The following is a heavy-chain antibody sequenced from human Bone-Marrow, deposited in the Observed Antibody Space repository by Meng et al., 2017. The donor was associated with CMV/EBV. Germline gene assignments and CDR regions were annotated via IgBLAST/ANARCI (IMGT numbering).Heavy chain of an antibody. CDR3: ARWVYDYNRVPGMDV. J-gene: IGHJ6*02. CDR2: INPDSGGT. V-gene: IGHV1-2*02. CDR1: GYVFTGYY. D-gene: IGHD4-11*01. Sequence: ASVQVSCKASGYVFTGYYMHWVRQAPGQGLEWMGWINPDSGGTNNEQKFQGRVTMTRDTSTSTAYMELSRLRSDDTAVYYCARWVYDYNRVPGMDVWGQGTTVTVSS.